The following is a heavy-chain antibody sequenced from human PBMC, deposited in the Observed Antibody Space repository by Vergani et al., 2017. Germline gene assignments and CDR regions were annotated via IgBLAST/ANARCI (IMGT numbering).Heavy chain of an antibody. V-gene: IGHV4-61*02. CDR3: ARYGGEYDKDALDV. Sequence: QVQLQESGPGLVKPSQTLSLTCTVSGGSFSTVGQSWTWLRQSAGKGLDWLGGIYTSGATNYHPSLRGRAIMSVDASTKQFSLKLTSVTAADTAVYYCARYGGEYDKDALDVWGQGTKVTV. D-gene: IGHD2-21*01. CDR2: IYTSGAT. CDR1: GGSFSTVGQS. J-gene: IGHJ3*01.